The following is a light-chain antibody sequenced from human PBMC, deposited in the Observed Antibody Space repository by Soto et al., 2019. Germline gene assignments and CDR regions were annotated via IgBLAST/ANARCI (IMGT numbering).Light chain of an antibody. CDR1: QDISRW. Sequence: DIQITQSPATLSASVGDRVSITCRASQDISRWLAWYQQKPGKAPKVLIWDASSLQRGVPSRFTGSGSGTEFTLTINGLQPDDFATYYCQQYNGYRPGTFGQGTKV. V-gene: IGKV1-5*01. CDR3: QQYNGYRPGT. CDR2: DAS. J-gene: IGKJ1*01.